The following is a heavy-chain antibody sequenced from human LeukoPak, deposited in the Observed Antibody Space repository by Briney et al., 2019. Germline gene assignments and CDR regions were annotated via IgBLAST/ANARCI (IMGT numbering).Heavy chain of an antibody. CDR2: MQYTGNS. CDR3: ARDAEHSYGRYFAY. V-gene: IGHV4-59*01. J-gene: IGHJ4*02. D-gene: IGHD5-18*01. Sequence: PSETLSLTCTVSGGSISTYYWNWIRKTPGKGLEWIGFMQYTGNSQYNPSLKSRVAMFVDTSKNQFSLKLSSVTAADTAVYYCARDAEHSYGRYFAYWGQGILVTVSS. CDR1: GGSISTYY.